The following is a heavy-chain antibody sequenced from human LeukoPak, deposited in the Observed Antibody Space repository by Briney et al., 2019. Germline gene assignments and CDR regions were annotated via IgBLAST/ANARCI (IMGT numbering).Heavy chain of an antibody. J-gene: IGHJ4*02. CDR1: GVSIGSGGYY. CDR3: ASSMVRGAAVDY. V-gene: IGHV4-31*03. Sequence: SQTLSLTCTVSGVSIGSGGYYWSWIRQHPGKGLEWIGYIYYSGSTYYNPSLKSRVTISVDTSKNQFSLKLSSVTAADTAVYYCASSMVRGAAVDYWGQGTLVTVSS. CDR2: IYYSGST. D-gene: IGHD3-10*01.